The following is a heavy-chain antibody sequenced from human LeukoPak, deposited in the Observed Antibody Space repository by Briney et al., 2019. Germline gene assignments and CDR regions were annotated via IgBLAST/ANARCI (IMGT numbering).Heavy chain of an antibody. CDR2: IYYSGST. D-gene: IGHD6-6*01. Sequence: PSETLSLTCTVSGGSISSYYWSWLRQPPGKGLEGIGYIYYSGSTNYNPSLKRRVTISVATSKNQFSLKLSSVTAADTAVYYCARRIAAWGYYYYGMDVWGQGTTVTVSS. V-gene: IGHV4-59*08. CDR1: GGSISSYY. CDR3: ARRIAAWGYYYYGMDV. J-gene: IGHJ6*02.